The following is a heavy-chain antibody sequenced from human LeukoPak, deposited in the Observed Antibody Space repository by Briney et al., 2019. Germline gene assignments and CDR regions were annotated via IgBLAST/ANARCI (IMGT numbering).Heavy chain of an antibody. D-gene: IGHD6-6*01. CDR1: GGSISSSSYY. J-gene: IGHJ5*02. CDR3: ARPQYSSSSVWFDP. Sequence: SETLSLTCTVSGGSISSSSYYWGWIRQPPGKGLEWIGSIYYSGSTYYNPSLKSRVTISVDTSKNQFSLKLSSVTAADTAVYYCARPQYSSSSVWFDPWDQGTLVTVSS. V-gene: IGHV4-39*01. CDR2: IYYSGST.